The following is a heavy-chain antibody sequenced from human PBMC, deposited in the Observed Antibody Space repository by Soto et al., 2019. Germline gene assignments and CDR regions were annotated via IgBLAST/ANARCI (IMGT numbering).Heavy chain of an antibody. D-gene: IGHD2-2*01. V-gene: IGHV4-30-2*01. J-gene: IGHJ4*02. Sequence: ASETLSLTCTVSGDSMTSGDYSWSWIRQPPGKGLEWLGYIYRTGNTHYSPSLKSRVSISQDRSKNQFSLESTSVTAADTAVYYCARGDYQYSIDYWGQGTLVTVSS. CDR3: ARGDYQYSIDY. CDR2: IYRTGNT. CDR1: GDSMTSGDYS.